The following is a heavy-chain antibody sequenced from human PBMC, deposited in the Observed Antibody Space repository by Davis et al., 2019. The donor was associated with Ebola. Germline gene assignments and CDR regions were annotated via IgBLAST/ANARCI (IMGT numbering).Heavy chain of an antibody. Sequence: SETLSLICAVSGYSISSGYYWGWIRQPPGRGLEWIGSLYHSGNTYYNPSLKSRVTISVDTSKNQFSLKLSSVTAADTAVYYCARRRDSTWYFDLWGRGTLVTVSS. CDR1: GYSISSGYY. CDR3: ARRRDSTWYFDL. D-gene: IGHD5-24*01. J-gene: IGHJ2*01. V-gene: IGHV4-38-2*01. CDR2: LYHSGNT.